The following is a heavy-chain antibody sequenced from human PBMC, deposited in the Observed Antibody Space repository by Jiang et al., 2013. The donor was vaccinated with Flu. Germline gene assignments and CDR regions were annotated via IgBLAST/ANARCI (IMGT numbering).Heavy chain of an antibody. Sequence: VQLLESGGGLVIPGGSLRLSCATSGFTFNNAWMSWVRQAPGKGLEWVGRIKSKADSATRDYATPVKGRFTISRDDSKNSLYLQMNSLKTEDTAVYYCTSGTGKSDFDYWGQGIRGHRLL. CDR3: TSGTGKSDFDY. J-gene: IGHJ4*02. CDR1: GFTFNNAW. CDR2: IKSKADSATR. V-gene: IGHV3-15*01. D-gene: IGHD1-1*01.